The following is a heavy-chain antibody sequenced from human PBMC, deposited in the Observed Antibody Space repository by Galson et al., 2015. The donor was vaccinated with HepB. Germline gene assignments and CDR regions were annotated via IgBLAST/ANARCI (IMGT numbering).Heavy chain of an antibody. Sequence: SVKVSCKASGGTFSSYTISWVRQAPGQGLEWMGRIIPILGIANYAQKFQGRVTITADKSTSTAYMELSSLRSEDTAVYYCAREQYQLPEEVEYYYYYYGMDVWGQGTTVTVSS. CDR3: AREQYQLPEEVEYYYYYYGMDV. CDR2: IIPILGIA. CDR1: GGTFSSYT. J-gene: IGHJ6*02. V-gene: IGHV1-69*04. D-gene: IGHD2-2*01.